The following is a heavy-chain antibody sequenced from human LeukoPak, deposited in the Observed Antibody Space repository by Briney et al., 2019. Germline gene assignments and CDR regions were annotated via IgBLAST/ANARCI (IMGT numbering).Heavy chain of an antibody. D-gene: IGHD6-13*01. Sequence: PGGSLRLSCAASGFTFSSYSMNWVRQAPGKGLEWVSSISSSSSYIYYADSVKGRFIISRDNAKNSLYLQMNSLRAEDTAVYYCARDFKVAAAGILVGYWGQGTLVSVSS. CDR3: ARDFKVAAAGILVGY. J-gene: IGHJ4*02. V-gene: IGHV3-21*01. CDR1: GFTFSSYS. CDR2: ISSSSSYI.